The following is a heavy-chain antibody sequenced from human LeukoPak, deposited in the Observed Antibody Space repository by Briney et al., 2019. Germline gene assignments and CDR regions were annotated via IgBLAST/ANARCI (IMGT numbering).Heavy chain of an antibody. V-gene: IGHV1-18*01. CDR3: AREARTVTTDYYYYYYMDV. J-gene: IGHJ6*03. CDR1: GYTFTSYG. CDR2: ISAYNGNT. Sequence: ASVKVSCKASGYTFTSYGISWVRQAPGQGLEWMAWISAYNGNTNYAQKLQGRVTMTTDTSTSTAYMELRSLRSDDTAVYYCAREARTVTTDYYYYYYMDVWGKGTTVTVSS. D-gene: IGHD4-11*01.